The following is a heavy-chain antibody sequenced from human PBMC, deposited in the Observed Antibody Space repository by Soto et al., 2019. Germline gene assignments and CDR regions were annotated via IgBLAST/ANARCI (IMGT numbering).Heavy chain of an antibody. D-gene: IGHD6-6*01. Sequence: LXESLKISCKGAGYSFTSYWISWVRQMPGKGLEWMGRIDPSDSYTNYSPPFQGHVTISADKSISTAYLQWSSLKASDTAMYYCARQASARPSDYWGQGTLVTVSS. CDR3: ARQASARPSDY. CDR2: IDPSDSYT. V-gene: IGHV5-10-1*01. J-gene: IGHJ4*02. CDR1: GYSFTSYW.